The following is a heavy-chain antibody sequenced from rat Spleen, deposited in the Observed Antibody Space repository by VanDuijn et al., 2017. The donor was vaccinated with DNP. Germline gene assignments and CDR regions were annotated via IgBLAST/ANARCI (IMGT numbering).Heavy chain of an antibody. D-gene: IGHD1-7*01. CDR2: ISSSGGDT. CDR1: GFTFNDYW. J-gene: IGHJ3*01. CDR3: ATSSYFGYDYGFAY. V-gene: IGHV5-31*01. Sequence: EVQLVESGGDLVQPGRSLKLSCVASGFTFNDYWMTWIRQVPGKGLEWVAAISSSGGDTFYLDSVKGRFTISRDNARSTLYLQMDSLRSEDTATYYCATSSYFGYDYGFAYWGQGTLVTVSS.